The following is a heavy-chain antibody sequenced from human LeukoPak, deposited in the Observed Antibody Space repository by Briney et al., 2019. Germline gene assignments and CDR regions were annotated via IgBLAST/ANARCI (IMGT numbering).Heavy chain of an antibody. D-gene: IGHD3-9*01. CDR2: TSGSGATT. CDR3: ARDSNAWFQVH. V-gene: IGHV3-23*01. J-gene: IGHJ4*02. Sequence: GGSLRLSCAASGFNFSNYAMSLVRQAPGRGLEWVSVTSGSGATTYYADSVKGRLTVSRDNSKNTLFLQMNSLRVDDTALYYCARDSNAWFQVHWGQGTLVTVSS. CDR1: GFNFSNYA.